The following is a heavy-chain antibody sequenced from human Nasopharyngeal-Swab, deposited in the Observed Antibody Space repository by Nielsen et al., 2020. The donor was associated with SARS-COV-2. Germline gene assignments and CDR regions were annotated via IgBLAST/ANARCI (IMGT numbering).Heavy chain of an antibody. Sequence: GESLKISCAASGFTFGSYEMNWVRQAPGKGLEWVSYISSSGSTIYYADSVKGRFTISRDNAKNLLYLQMNSLRAEDTAVYYCATSDIAAAADYWGQGTLVTVSS. CDR2: ISSSGSTI. J-gene: IGHJ4*02. D-gene: IGHD6-13*01. CDR1: GFTFGSYE. CDR3: ATSDIAAAADY. V-gene: IGHV3-48*03.